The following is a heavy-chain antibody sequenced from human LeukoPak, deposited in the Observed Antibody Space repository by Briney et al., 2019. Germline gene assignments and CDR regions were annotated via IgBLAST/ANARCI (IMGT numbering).Heavy chain of an antibody. CDR1: GFTFSTYG. Sequence: PGGSLRLSCAASGFTFSTYGMHWFRQAPGKGLEWVAVISYDGRNMNYADSVKGRFTISRDNSKNTLNLEMNSLRAEGTAVYYCAKFYEQRTANEMGGQGTLVTVSS. D-gene: IGHD5-24*01. CDR3: AKFYEQRTANEM. J-gene: IGHJ4*02. V-gene: IGHV3-30*18. CDR2: ISYDGRNM.